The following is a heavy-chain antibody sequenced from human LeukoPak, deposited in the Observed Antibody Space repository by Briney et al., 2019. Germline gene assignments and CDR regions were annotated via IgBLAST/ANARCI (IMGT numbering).Heavy chain of an antibody. D-gene: IGHD2-2*02. V-gene: IGHV1-69*13. CDR2: IIPIFGTA. J-gene: IGHJ4*02. CDR1: RGTFSSYA. Sequence: SVKVSSKASRGTFSSYAISWVRQAPGQGLEWMGGIIPIFGTANYAQKFQGRVTITADESTSTAYMELSSLRSEDTAVYYCATCARNFYCYRFDYWGQGTLVTVSS. CDR3: ATCARNFYCYRFDY.